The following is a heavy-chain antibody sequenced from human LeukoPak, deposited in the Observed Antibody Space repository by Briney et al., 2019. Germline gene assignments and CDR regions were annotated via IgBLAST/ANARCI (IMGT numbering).Heavy chain of an antibody. Sequence: PGRSLRLSCAASGFTFSSYGMHWVRQAPGKGLEWVAVIWYDGSNKYYADSVKGRFTISRDNSKNTLYLQMNSLRAEDTAVYYCARGTIRDLIAAHPPDYWGQGTLVTVSS. CDR2: IWYDGSNK. CDR3: ARGTIRDLIAAHPPDY. V-gene: IGHV3-33*01. J-gene: IGHJ4*02. CDR1: GFTFSSYG. D-gene: IGHD6-6*01.